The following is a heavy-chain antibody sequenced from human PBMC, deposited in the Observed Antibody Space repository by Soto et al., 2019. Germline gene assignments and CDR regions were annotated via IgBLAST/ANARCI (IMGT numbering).Heavy chain of an antibody. CDR1: GFSLSTSGVG. D-gene: IGHD4-17*01. V-gene: IGHV2-5*02. Sequence: QITLKESGPTLVKPTQTLTLTCTFSGFSLSTSGVGVGWIRQPPGKALEWLALIYWDDDKRYSQSLKSRLTITKDTSKNQVVLTMTNIDPVDTATYYCAHSRATVTRYWGQGTLVTVSS. CDR3: AHSRATVTRY. J-gene: IGHJ4*02. CDR2: IYWDDDK.